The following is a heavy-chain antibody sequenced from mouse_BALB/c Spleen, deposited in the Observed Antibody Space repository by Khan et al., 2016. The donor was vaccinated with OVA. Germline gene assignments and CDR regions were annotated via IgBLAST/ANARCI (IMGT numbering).Heavy chain of an antibody. V-gene: IGHV1S29*02. J-gene: IGHJ3*01. CDR2: IHPNNGGT. CDR3: ARSGYGSFGF. Sequence: VQLQQSGPELVKPGASVRISCKASGYTFTDYNMDWVKQSHGKSLEWIGYIHPNNGGTGYNQKFKTKATLTVDNSSSTAYKELRSLTSEDSAVYYCARSGYGSFGFWGQWTLVTVSA. D-gene: IGHD1-2*01. CDR1: GYTFTDYN.